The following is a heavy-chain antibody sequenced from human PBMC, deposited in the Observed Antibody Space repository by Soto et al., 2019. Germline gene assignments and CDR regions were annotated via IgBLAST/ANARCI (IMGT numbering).Heavy chain of an antibody. D-gene: IGHD3-9*01. J-gene: IGHJ5*02. CDR3: TTYSALVLGTGLP. V-gene: IGHV3-15*01. CDR2: IRRKADGETT. Sequence: EVQVVESGGGLVKPGGSLRLSCAASGFTFSNAWMSWVRQAPGKGLEWVGRIRRKADGETTEYAAPVQGRFIISRDDSKHTLYLQMNSLKTEDTAVYYCTTYSALVLGTGLPWGQGTLVTVSS. CDR1: GFTFSNAW.